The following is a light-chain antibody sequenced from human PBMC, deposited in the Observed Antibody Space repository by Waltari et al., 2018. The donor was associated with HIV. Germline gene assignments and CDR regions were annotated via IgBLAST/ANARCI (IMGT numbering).Light chain of an antibody. CDR1: NIGNRD. V-gene: IGLV3-21*04. CDR3: QVWDSGSDHV. CDR2: DDD. J-gene: IGLJ1*01. Sequence: SYVLTQPPSISVAPGKTAKITCGGNNIGNRDVHWYQQKQGQAPILVIFDDDHRPSGIPERFSGSNSDNTATLTINRVEVGDEADYYCQVWDSGSDHVFGSGTTVTVL.